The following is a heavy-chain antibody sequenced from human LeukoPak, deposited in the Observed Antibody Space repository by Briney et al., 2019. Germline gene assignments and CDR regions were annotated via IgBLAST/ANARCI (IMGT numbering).Heavy chain of an antibody. CDR3: ARGDPLGNY. D-gene: IGHD7-27*01. CDR2: ISYDGSNK. Sequence: PGRSLRLSCAASGFTFSSYGMHWVRQAPGKGLEWVAVISYDGSNKYYADSVKGRFTISRDNAKSTLYLQMNSLRSEDTAVYYCARGDPLGNYWGQGTLVTVSS. V-gene: IGHV3-33*05. J-gene: IGHJ4*02. CDR1: GFTFSSYG.